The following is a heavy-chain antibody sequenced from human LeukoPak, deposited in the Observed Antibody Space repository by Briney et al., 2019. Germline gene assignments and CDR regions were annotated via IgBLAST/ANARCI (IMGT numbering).Heavy chain of an antibody. J-gene: IGHJ4*02. D-gene: IGHD7-27*01. CDR1: GGSVSDYY. CDR2: IYHTGSN. Sequence: SETLCLTCAISGGSVSDYYWSWIRQSPGKGLEWIGYIYHTGSNRYNPYLKRRVIITADTSQNQFSLKLSSVTAADTAVYYCASRKLGNDYWGQGTLVTVSS. CDR3: ASRKLGNDY. V-gene: IGHV4-59*02.